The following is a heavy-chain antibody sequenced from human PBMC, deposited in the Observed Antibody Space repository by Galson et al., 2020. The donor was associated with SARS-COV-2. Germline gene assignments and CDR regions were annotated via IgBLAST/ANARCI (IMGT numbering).Heavy chain of an antibody. V-gene: IGHV3-48*01. Sequence: GGSLRLSCAASGFVFSTDPMNWVRQAPGKGLEWISNIRAEGDSYYADSVKGRFTSSRDNAKNSLFLQMNGLSAEDTGIYYCARDTYYGFDYWGQGILVTVSS. CDR2: IRAEGDS. CDR3: ARDTYYGFDY. J-gene: IGHJ4*02. CDR1: GFVFSTDP. D-gene: IGHD3-10*01.